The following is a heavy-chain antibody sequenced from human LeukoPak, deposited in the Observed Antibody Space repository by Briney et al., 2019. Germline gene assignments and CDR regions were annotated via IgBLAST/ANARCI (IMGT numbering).Heavy chain of an antibody. V-gene: IGHV3-48*02. CDR3: ASGGGYYYDSSGYFA. Sequence: GGSLRLSCAASGFTFSSYAMNWVRQAPGKGLEWVSYISSSSSTIYYADSVKGRFTISRDNPKNSLYLQMNSLRDEDTAVYYCASGGGYYYDSSGYFAWGQGTLVTVSS. CDR1: GFTFSSYA. D-gene: IGHD3-22*01. J-gene: IGHJ5*02. CDR2: ISSSSSTI.